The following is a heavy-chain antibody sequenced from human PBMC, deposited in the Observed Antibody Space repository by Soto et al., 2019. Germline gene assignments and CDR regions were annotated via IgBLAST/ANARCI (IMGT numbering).Heavy chain of an antibody. CDR2: ISYDGSNK. CDR1: GFTFSSYG. V-gene: IGHV3-30*18. Sequence: GGSLRLSCAASGFTFSSYGMHWVRQAPGKGLEWVAVISYDGSNKYYADSVKGRFTISRDNSKNTLYLQMNSLRAEDTAVYYCAKAPGYWLLGFYFDYWGQGTLVTVSS. D-gene: IGHD3-9*01. CDR3: AKAPGYWLLGFYFDY. J-gene: IGHJ4*02.